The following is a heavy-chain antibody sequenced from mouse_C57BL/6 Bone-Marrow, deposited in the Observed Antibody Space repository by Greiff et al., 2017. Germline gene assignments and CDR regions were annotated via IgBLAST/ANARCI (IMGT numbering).Heavy chain of an antibody. CDR3: ARDGAIAYYSTSYAMDY. V-gene: IGHV5-4*01. D-gene: IGHD2-5*01. J-gene: IGHJ4*01. CDR1: GFTFSSYA. Sequence: EVQGVESGGGLVKPGGSLQLSCAASGFTFSSYAMSWVRQTPEKRLELVATISDGGSYTYYPDNVKGRFTISRDNAKNNLYLQMRHLKSEDTAMYYCARDGAIAYYSTSYAMDYWGQGTSVTVSS. CDR2: ISDGGSYT.